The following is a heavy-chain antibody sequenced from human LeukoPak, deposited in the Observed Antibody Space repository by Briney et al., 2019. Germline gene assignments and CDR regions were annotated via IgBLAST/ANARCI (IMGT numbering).Heavy chain of an antibody. J-gene: IGHJ4*02. V-gene: IGHV3-48*02. CDR1: EFTFRSYS. D-gene: IGHD3-3*01. CDR3: GRGGYDVLSGYYTMFDY. Sequence: PGGSLRLSCAASEFTFRSYSMNWVRQAPGKGLEWVSYISSGSSATYYADSVKGRFTVSRDNAKNSLYLQMNSLRDEDAAVYYCGRGGYDVLSGYYTMFDYWGQGTLVTVSS. CDR2: ISSGSSAT.